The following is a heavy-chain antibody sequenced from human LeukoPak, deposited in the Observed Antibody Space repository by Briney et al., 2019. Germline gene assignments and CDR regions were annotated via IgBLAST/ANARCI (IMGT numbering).Heavy chain of an antibody. V-gene: IGHV4-4*07. J-gene: IGHJ4*02. CDR2: IYTSGST. Sequence: PSEILSFTCTVAGGNISSYYWSWILKPAGKGLEWIGRIYTSGSTNYNPSLKSRVTMSVDTSKNQFSLKLSSVTAADTAVYYCARDDFDYGDYGGLGGFDYWGQGTLVTVSS. CDR1: GGNISSYY. D-gene: IGHD4-17*01. CDR3: ARDDFDYGDYGGLGGFDY.